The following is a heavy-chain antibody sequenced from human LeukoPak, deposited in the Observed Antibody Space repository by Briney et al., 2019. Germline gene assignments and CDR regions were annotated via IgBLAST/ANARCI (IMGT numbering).Heavy chain of an antibody. V-gene: IGHV4-59*08. D-gene: IGHD6-19*01. J-gene: IGHJ4*02. CDR1: GGSISSYY. CDR3: ARLAVAGNDY. CDR2: IYYSGST. Sequence: SETLSLTCTVSGGSISSYYWSWIRQPPGKGLEWIGHIYYSGSTNYNPSLKSRVTISVDTSKNQFSLKLSSVTAADTAVYYCARLAVAGNDYWGQGTLVTVSS.